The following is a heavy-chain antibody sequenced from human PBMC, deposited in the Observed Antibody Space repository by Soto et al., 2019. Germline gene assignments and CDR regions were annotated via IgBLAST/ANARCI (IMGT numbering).Heavy chain of an antibody. V-gene: IGHV3-11*01. J-gene: IGHJ4*02. D-gene: IGHD3-10*01. CDR1: GFTFSDYY. CDR3: ARALQGMVRGVYYFDY. Sequence: GGSLRLSCAASGFTFSDYYMSWIRQAPGKGLEWVSYISSSGSTIYYADSVKGRFTISRDNAKNSLYLQMNSLRAEDTAVYYCARALQGMVRGVYYFDYWGQGTLVTVSS. CDR2: ISSSGSTI.